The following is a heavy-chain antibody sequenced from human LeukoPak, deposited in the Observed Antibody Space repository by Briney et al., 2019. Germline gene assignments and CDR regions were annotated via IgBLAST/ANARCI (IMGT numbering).Heavy chain of an antibody. Sequence: SETLSLTCTVSGGSISSSSYYWGWIRQPPGKGLEWIRSIYYSGSTYYNPSLKSRVTISVDTSKNQFSLKLSSVTAADTAVYYCAGEWVRGVVSYYGMDVWGQGTTVTVSS. CDR2: IYYSGST. J-gene: IGHJ6*02. CDR3: AGEWVRGVVSYYGMDV. V-gene: IGHV4-39*07. CDR1: GGSISSSSYY. D-gene: IGHD3-10*01.